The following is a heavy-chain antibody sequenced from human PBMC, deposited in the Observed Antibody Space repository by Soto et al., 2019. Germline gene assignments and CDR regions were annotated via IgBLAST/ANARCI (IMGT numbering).Heavy chain of an antibody. Sequence: GGSLRLSCAASGFTFSSYAMSWVRQAPGKGLEWVSAISGSGGSTYYADSVKGRFTISRDNSKNTLYLQMNSLRAEATAVYYCAKRGYCSGGSCFAFDIWGQGTMVTVSS. V-gene: IGHV3-23*01. J-gene: IGHJ3*02. CDR1: GFTFSSYA. D-gene: IGHD2-15*01. CDR3: AKRGYCSGGSCFAFDI. CDR2: ISGSGGST.